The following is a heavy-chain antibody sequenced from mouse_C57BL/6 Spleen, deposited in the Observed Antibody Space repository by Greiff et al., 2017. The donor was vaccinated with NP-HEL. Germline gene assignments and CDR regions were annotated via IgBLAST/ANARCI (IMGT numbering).Heavy chain of an antibody. V-gene: IGHV1-50*01. CDR2: IDPSDSYT. CDR3: ASLDGYYPYAMEY. Sequence: QVQLQQPGAELVKPGASVKLSCKASGYTFTSYWMQWVKQRPGQGLEWIGEIDPSDSYTNYNQKFKGKATLTVDTSSSTAYMQLSSLTSEDSAVYYCASLDGYYPYAMEYWGQGASVTVSS. CDR1: GYTFTSYW. D-gene: IGHD2-3*01. J-gene: IGHJ4*01.